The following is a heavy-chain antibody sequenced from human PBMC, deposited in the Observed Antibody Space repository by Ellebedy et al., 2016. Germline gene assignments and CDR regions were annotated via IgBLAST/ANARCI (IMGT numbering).Heavy chain of an antibody. CDR3: ARTPGIATAGSRRIFDY. D-gene: IGHD6-13*01. V-gene: IGHV6-1*01. CDR1: GDSVSRNSAA. J-gene: IGHJ4*02. Sequence: SQTLSLTCAISGDSVSRNSAAWNWIRQSPSRGLEWLGRTYYRSKWYIDYAVSVKSRITINPDTSKNQFSLQLDSMTPEDTAFYYCARTPGIATAGSRRIFDYWGQGILVTVSS. CDR2: TYYRSKWYI.